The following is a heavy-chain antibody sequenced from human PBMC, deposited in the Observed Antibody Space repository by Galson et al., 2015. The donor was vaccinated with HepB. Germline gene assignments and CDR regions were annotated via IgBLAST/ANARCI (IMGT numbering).Heavy chain of an antibody. Sequence: CAISGDSVSGNSAAWTWIRQSPSRGLEWLGGTFYRSKWYNDYAISVKSRITINADTSKNQFSLQLNSVTPEDTAVYYCARGIYGYFDSWGQGTLVTVSS. CDR3: ARGIYGYFDS. V-gene: IGHV6-1*01. J-gene: IGHJ4*02. D-gene: IGHD3-10*01. CDR1: GDSVSGNSAA. CDR2: TFYRSKWYN.